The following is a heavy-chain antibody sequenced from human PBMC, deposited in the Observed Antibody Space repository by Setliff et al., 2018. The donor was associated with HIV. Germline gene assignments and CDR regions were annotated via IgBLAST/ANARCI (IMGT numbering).Heavy chain of an antibody. CDR2: IKDKSEGETT. Sequence: PGGSLRLSCTASGFTFRSYAMHWVRQAPGKGLEWVGRIKDKSEGETTDYAEPVKGRFFMSRDDSKSMLSLQMNSLKTEDTAVYYCTTVHYCSSTRCYIFDNWGPGTLVTVSS. D-gene: IGHD2-2*02. J-gene: IGHJ4*02. V-gene: IGHV3-15*07. CDR3: TTVHYCSSTRCYIFDN. CDR1: GFTFRSYA.